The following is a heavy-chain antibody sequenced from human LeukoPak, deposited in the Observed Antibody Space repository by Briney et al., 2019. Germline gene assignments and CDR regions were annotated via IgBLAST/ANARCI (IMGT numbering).Heavy chain of an antibody. CDR2: ISGSGGST. D-gene: IGHD4-17*01. V-gene: IGHV3-23*01. CDR3: AKGPTVTTGWFDP. Sequence: GASLRLSCAASGFIFSSDAMSWVRQAPGEGLEWVSAISGSGGSTYYADSVKGRFTISRDNSKNTLYLQMNSLRAEDTAVYYCAKGPTVTTGWFDPWGQGTLVTVSS. CDR1: GFIFSSDA. J-gene: IGHJ5*02.